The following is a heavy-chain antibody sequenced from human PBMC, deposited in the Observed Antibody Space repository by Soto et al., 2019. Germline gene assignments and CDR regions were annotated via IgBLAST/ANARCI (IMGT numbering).Heavy chain of an antibody. J-gene: IGHJ6*02. Sequence: TVSGGSVSSGSYYWSWIRQPPGKGLEWIGYIYYSGSTNYNPSLKSRVTISVDTSKNQFSLKLSSVTAVDTAVYYCARGLRGVVVVTAIPSYYGMDVWGQGXTVTVYS. CDR2: IYYSGST. CDR1: GGSVSSGSYY. D-gene: IGHD2-21*02. V-gene: IGHV4-61*01. CDR3: ARGLRGVVVVTAIPSYYGMDV.